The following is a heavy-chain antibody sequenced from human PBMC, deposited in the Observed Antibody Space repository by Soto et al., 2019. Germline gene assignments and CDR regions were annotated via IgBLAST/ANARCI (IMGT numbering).Heavy chain of an antibody. Sequence: ASETLSLTCAVYGGSFSGSYWSWIRQPPGKGLEWIGEINHSGSTNYNPSLKSRVTISVDTSKNQFSLKLSSVTAADTAVYYCARGYLRSPDAFDIWGQGTMVTVSS. CDR3: ARGYLRSPDAFDI. J-gene: IGHJ3*02. D-gene: IGHD4-17*01. CDR2: INHSGST. V-gene: IGHV4-34*01. CDR1: GGSFSGSY.